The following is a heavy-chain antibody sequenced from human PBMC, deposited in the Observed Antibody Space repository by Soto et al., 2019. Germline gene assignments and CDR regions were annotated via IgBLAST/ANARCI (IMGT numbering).Heavy chain of an antibody. J-gene: IGHJ4*02. CDR2: ISGSGGTT. V-gene: IGHV3-23*01. D-gene: IGHD1-1*01. CDR1: GFTFSSYA. Sequence: GGSLRLSCAASGFTFSSYAMRWVRQAPGKGLEWVSTISGSGGTTYYADSVKGRFTISRDNSKNTLYLQMNSLRAEDTAIYYCAKNKETGTTGGLGYWGQGTLVTVSS. CDR3: AKNKETGTTGGLGY.